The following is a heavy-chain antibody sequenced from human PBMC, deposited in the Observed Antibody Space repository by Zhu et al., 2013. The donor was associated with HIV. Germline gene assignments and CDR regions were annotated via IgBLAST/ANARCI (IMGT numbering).Heavy chain of an antibody. CDR2: ISGTGGST. CDR1: GFTFINYV. V-gene: IGHV3-23*01. J-gene: IGHJ6*02. Sequence: EVQLLESGGALLQPGGSLRLSCAASGFTFINYVMSWVRQAPGKGLEWVSAISGTGGSTQYADSIKGRFIISRDNAKNTLYLQMNSLRAEDTAVYYCASGTGDPTYYYYGMDVWGQGTTVTVSS. CDR3: ASGTGDPTYYYYGMDV. D-gene: IGHD6-13*01.